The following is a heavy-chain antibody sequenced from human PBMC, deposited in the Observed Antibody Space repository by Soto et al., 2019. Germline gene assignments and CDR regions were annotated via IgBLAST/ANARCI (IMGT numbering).Heavy chain of an antibody. J-gene: IGHJ4*01. CDR1: GYTFTSYG. Sequence: ASVKVSCKASGYTFTSYGISWVRQAPGQGLEWMGWISAYNGNTNYAQKLQGRVTMTTDTSTSTAYMELRSLRSDDTAVYYCAASSDYVWGSYRSIDYWGHGTLVTVSS. CDR3: AASSDYVWGSYRSIDY. V-gene: IGHV1-18*01. D-gene: IGHD3-16*02. CDR2: ISAYNGNT.